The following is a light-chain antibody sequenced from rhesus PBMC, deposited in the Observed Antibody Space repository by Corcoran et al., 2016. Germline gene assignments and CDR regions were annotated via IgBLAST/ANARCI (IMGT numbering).Light chain of an antibody. J-gene: IGKJ4*01. Sequence: EIVLTQSPATLALSPGERATLSCRASQSVGSYLAWYQQKPGQAPRLLISGASSWATGIPDRFSGSGSGTDFTLTISSLEPEDVGVYFCQPESNWKLTFGGGTKVEIK. CDR2: GAS. CDR3: QPESNWKLT. CDR1: QSVGSY. V-gene: IGKV3-17*01.